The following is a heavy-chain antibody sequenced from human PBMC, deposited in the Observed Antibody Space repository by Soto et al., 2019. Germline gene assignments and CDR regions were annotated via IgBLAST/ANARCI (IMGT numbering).Heavy chain of an antibody. D-gene: IGHD2-21*02. CDR3: VHIRWGGDCLQSYFSHYYCGKDI. Sequence: QITLKESGPTLVKPTQTLTLTCTFSGFSLSTGGMGVGWIRQPPGKALEWLALIYWDGDRRYRPSLMSRLTIAKETSKNPVILTMTNMDTVDTATYYCVHIRWGGDCLQSYFSHYYCGKDIWCQVSTVTVSS. CDR2: IYWDGDR. J-gene: IGHJ6*02. CDR1: GFSLSTGGMG. V-gene: IGHV2-5*02.